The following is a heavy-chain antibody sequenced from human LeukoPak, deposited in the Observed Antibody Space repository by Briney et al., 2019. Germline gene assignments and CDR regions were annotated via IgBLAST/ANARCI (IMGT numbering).Heavy chain of an antibody. J-gene: IGHJ4*02. Sequence: PSETLSLTCTVSGGSISSYYWSWILQPPGKGLEWIGYIYYSGSTNYNPSLKSRVTISVDTSKNQFSLKLSSVTAADTAVYYCAREGRYFDYWGQGTLVTVSS. V-gene: IGHV4-59*01. CDR1: GGSISSYY. CDR2: IYYSGST. CDR3: AREGRYFDY.